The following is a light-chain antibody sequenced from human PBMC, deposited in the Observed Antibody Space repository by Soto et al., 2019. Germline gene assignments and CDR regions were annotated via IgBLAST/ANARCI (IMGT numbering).Light chain of an antibody. Sequence: DIQMTQSPSTLSASVGDRVTVTCRASQTIGSWLAWYQQKPGRAPKLLIYAASSLQSGVPSRFSGSGSGTDFSLTISSLQPEDFATYYCQQSYSTPPTFGQGTKVDIK. CDR3: QQSYSTPPT. CDR2: AAS. J-gene: IGKJ1*01. V-gene: IGKV1-39*01. CDR1: QTIGSW.